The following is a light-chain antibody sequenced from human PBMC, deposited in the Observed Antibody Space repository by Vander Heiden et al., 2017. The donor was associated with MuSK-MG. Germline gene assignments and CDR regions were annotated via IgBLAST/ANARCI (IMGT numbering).Light chain of an antibody. J-gene: IGLJ3*02. CDR2: EDS. CDR1: NIGSHR. Sequence: SYMLTQPPSVSVAPGQTARITCGGNNIGSHRVHWYQQKPGQAPVVVVYEDSDRPAGIPERFSGSNSGNTATLTISRVEAGDEADYYCQAWDSSSDHWVFGGGTKLTVL. V-gene: IGLV3-21*02. CDR3: QAWDSSSDHWV.